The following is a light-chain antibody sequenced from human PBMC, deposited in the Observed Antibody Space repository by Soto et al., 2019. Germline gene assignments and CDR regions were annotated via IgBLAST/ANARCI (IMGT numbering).Light chain of an antibody. Sequence: EIVMTQSPATLSVSPGEGATLFCRASQSVGTKVAWYQHKTGQAPRLLIYGTSTRATGIPARFSGSRSGTEFTLTISSLQSEDCAVYYCQQYNDWPPEYTFGQGTKLEI. CDR3: QQYNDWPPEYT. CDR2: GTS. J-gene: IGKJ2*01. V-gene: IGKV3-15*01. CDR1: QSVGTK.